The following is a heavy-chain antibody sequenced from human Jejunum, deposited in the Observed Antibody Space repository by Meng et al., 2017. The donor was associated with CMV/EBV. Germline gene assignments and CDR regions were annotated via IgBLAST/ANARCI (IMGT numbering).Heavy chain of an antibody. CDR3: ARGGIFRGIDY. CDR2: IYYNGNA. J-gene: IGHJ4*02. CDR1: GDSISSGDYS. Sequence: QVQLQGPGQRLVKPSQTLSLTCTVSGDSISSGDYSWNWIRQSPGKGLEWIGYIYYNGNAYYNPSLQSRVSISVDTSKNEFSLNLNSVTAADTALYFCARGGIFRGIDYWGQGTLVTVSS. V-gene: IGHV4-30-4*08. D-gene: IGHD3-10*01.